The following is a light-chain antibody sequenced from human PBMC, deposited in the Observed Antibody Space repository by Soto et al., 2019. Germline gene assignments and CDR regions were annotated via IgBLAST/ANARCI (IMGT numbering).Light chain of an antibody. Sequence: EIVLTQSPGTLSLSPGETATLSSRASQSVISRFLAWYQHKPGQAPRLLIYAASTRATGIPDRFSGSASGTDFTLTISRLEPEDFAVYYCQQYGDSPPNTFGQGTKLEIK. CDR3: QQYGDSPPNT. J-gene: IGKJ2*01. CDR1: QSVISRF. V-gene: IGKV3-20*01. CDR2: AAS.